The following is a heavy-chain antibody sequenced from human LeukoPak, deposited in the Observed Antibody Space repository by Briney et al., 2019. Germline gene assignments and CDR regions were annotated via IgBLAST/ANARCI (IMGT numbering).Heavy chain of an antibody. CDR2: INAGNGNT. J-gene: IGHJ4*02. V-gene: IGHV1-3*01. CDR1: GYTFTSYA. Sequence: GASVKVSCKASGYTFTSYAMHWVRQAPGQRLEWMGWINAGNGNTKYSQKFQGSVTITRDTSASTAYMELSNLRSEDTAVYYCARATGIAVAGLGFDYWGQGTLVTVSS. CDR3: ARATGIAVAGLGFDY. D-gene: IGHD6-19*01.